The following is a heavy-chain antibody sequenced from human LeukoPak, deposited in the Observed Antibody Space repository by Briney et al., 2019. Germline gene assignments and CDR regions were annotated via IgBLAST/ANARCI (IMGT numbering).Heavy chain of an antibody. CDR2: INHSGST. Sequence: SETLSLTCAVYGGSFSGYYWSWIRQPPGKGLEWIGEINHSGSTNYNPSLKSRVTISVDTSKNQFSLKLSSVTAADTAVYYCARVVVAAAIPHFDYWGQGTLVTVSS. CDR1: GGSFSGYY. D-gene: IGHD2-2*02. CDR3: ARVVVAAAIPHFDY. V-gene: IGHV4-34*01. J-gene: IGHJ4*02.